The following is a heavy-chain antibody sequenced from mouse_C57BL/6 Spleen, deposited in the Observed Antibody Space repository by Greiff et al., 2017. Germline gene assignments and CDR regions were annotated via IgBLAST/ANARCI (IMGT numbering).Heavy chain of an antibody. D-gene: IGHD2-3*01. V-gene: IGHV5-17*01. CDR2: ISSGSSTI. CDR1: GFTFSDYG. Sequence: EVQLVESGGGLVKPGGSLKLSCAASGFTFSDYGMHWVRQAPEKGLEWVAYISSGSSTIYYADTVKGRFTISRDNAKNTLFLQMTSLRSEDTAMYYCARWLLPHYYAMDYWGQGTSVTVSS. J-gene: IGHJ4*01. CDR3: ARWLLPHYYAMDY.